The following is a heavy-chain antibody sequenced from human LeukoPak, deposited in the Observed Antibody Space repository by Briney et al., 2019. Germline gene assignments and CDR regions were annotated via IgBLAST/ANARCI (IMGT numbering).Heavy chain of an antibody. Sequence: GGSLRLSCAASGFTFSSYAMSWVRQAPGKGLEWVSAISDSGGSTYYADSVKGRFTISRDNSKNTLYLQMNSLRAEDTAVYYCAKDRIAAAQPYYFDYWGQGTLVTVSS. V-gene: IGHV3-23*01. CDR2: ISDSGGST. D-gene: IGHD6-13*01. CDR1: GFTFSSYA. CDR3: AKDRIAAAQPYYFDY. J-gene: IGHJ4*02.